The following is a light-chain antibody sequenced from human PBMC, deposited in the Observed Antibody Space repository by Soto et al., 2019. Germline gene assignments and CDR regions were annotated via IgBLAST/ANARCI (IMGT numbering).Light chain of an antibody. CDR1: QSLLSTSNTNNY. CDR2: WAR. V-gene: IGKV4-1*01. CDR3: QQYYSRPLT. Sequence: DIVMTQSADSLAVSLGERATINCKSNQSLLSTSNTNNYLAWYKQRPGQPPMLLIYWARIREIGVPDRFSGSGSGTSFTLTISSLQAEDVAVYYCQQYYSRPLTFGGGTRVEIK. J-gene: IGKJ4*01.